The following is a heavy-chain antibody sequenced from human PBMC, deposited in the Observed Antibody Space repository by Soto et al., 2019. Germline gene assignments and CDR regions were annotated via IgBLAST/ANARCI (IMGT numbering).Heavy chain of an antibody. CDR2: INGGNGDT. CDR1: GYTFTSYA. D-gene: IGHD3-9*01. CDR3: ARGQRGYDVLTAFDY. J-gene: IGHJ4*02. V-gene: IGHV1-3*01. Sequence: ASVKVSCKASGYTFTSYAIHWVRQAPGQRLEWMGWINGGNGDTKYSQKFQGRVTITRDTSASTAYMELSGLRSEDSAVFYCARGQRGYDVLTAFDYWGQGTLVTVSS.